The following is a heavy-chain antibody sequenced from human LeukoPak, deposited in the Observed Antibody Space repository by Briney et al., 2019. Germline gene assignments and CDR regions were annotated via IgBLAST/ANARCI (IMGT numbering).Heavy chain of an antibody. J-gene: IGHJ3*02. CDR3: ARGGIVVVVAAPTDAFDI. Sequence: GGSLRLSCAASGFTFSSYAMHWVRQAPGKGLEWVAVISYDGSNKYYADSVKGRFTISRDNSKNTLYLQMNSLRAEDTAVYYCARGGIVVVVAAPTDAFDIWGQGTMVTVSS. D-gene: IGHD2-15*01. CDR1: GFTFSSYA. CDR2: ISYDGSNK. V-gene: IGHV3-30-3*01.